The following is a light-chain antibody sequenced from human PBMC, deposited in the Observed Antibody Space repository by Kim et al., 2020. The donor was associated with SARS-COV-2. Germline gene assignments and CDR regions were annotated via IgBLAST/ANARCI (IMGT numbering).Light chain of an antibody. CDR2: VNFDGSH. V-gene: IGLV4-69*01. CDR1: GGHLCDA. Sequence: GDAVEITCTQSGGHLCDATELQQQQPVRGPHVVLTVNFDGSHYKGDGSPDRFSGSSSESGRYLSISNLQSDDDADYYCQTWRTPVVFGGGTQLTVL. CDR3: QTWRTPVV. J-gene: IGLJ2*01.